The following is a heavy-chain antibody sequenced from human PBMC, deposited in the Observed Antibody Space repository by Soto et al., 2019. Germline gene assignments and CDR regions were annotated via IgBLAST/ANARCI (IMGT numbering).Heavy chain of an antibody. V-gene: IGHV3-21*01. Sequence: GGSLRLSCAASGFTFSSYSMNWVRQAPGKGLEWVSSISSSSSYIYYADSVKGRFTISRDNAKNSLYLQMNSLRAEDTAVYYCARDVHSNYGDEYYGMDVWGQGTTVTVSS. J-gene: IGHJ6*02. D-gene: IGHD4-4*01. CDR1: GFTFSSYS. CDR3: ARDVHSNYGDEYYGMDV. CDR2: ISSSSSYI.